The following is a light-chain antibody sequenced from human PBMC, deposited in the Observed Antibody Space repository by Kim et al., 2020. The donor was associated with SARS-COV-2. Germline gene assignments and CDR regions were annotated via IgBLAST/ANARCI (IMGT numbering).Light chain of an antibody. Sequence: QSALTQPASVSGSPEQSITISCTGSNSDVGNYNLVSWFQQYPGKVPKLLVFEDSKRPSGVSTRFSGSKSGSAASLTISGLQAEDEADYYCCSYASSGSLVFGGGTQLTVL. CDR2: EDS. CDR3: CSYASSGSLV. J-gene: IGLJ3*02. CDR1: NSDVGNYNL. V-gene: IGLV2-23*01.